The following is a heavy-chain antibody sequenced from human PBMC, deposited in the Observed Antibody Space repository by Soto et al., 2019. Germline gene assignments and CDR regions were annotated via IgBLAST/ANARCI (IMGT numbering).Heavy chain of an antibody. CDR2: ISSSSSYT. CDR3: EREGLLLQTAADY. V-gene: IGHV3-11*06. D-gene: IGHD3-22*01. Sequence: PGGSLRLSCAASGFTFSDYDMSWVRQAPGKGLEWVSYISSSSSYTNYADSVKGRFTISRDNAKNSLYLQMNSLRAEDTAVYYCEREGLLLQTAADYRGQGTLVTVSS. J-gene: IGHJ4*02. CDR1: GFTFSDYD.